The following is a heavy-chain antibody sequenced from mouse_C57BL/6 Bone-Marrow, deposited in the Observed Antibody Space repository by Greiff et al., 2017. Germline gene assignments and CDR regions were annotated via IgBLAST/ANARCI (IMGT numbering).Heavy chain of an antibody. CDR2: LDPENGDT. CDR1: GFNIKDAY. J-gene: IGHJ4*01. CDR3: TRGYDFYAIDY. D-gene: IGHD2-2*01. Sequence: VQLQQSGAELVRPGASVKLSCTASGFNIKDAYMHWVKQRPEQGLEWIGWLDPENGDTEYASKFQGKATITADTSSNTAYRQLSSLTSEYTAVYYCTRGYDFYAIDYWGQGTSVTVSS. V-gene: IGHV14-4*01.